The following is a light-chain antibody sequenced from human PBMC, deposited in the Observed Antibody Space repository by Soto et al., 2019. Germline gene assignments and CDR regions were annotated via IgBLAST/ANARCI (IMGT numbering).Light chain of an antibody. CDR3: QQASSFPLT. Sequence: DIQVTQSTSSLSASVGDRVTITCLAIQVIIIWLAWYQQKPGKAPKLLIYAASSLQSGVPSRFSGSASGTYFTLTISSLQPEDFATYYCQQASSFPLTFGQGTRLEI. CDR2: AAS. J-gene: IGKJ5*01. CDR1: QVIIIW. V-gene: IGKV1-12*01.